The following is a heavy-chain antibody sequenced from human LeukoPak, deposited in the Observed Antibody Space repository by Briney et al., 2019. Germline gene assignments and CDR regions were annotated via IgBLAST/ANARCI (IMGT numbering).Heavy chain of an antibody. CDR2: IKQDGSEK. CDR3: ARTSIQLWSLHVTMIDNSPDYYFDY. Sequence: PGGSLRLSCAASGFTFSSYWMSWVRQAPGKGLEWVANIKQDGSEKYYVDSVKGRFTISRDNAKNSLYLQMNSLRAEDTAVYYCARTSIQLWSLHVTMIDNSPDYYFDYWGQGTLVTVSS. V-gene: IGHV3-7*01. J-gene: IGHJ4*02. D-gene: IGHD5-18*01. CDR1: GFTFSSYW.